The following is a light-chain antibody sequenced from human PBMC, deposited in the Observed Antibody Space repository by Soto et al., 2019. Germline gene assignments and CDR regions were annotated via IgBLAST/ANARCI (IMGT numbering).Light chain of an antibody. J-gene: IGLJ2*01. CDR1: SSNIGSNT. CDR3: QSYDTSLSGVV. V-gene: IGLV1-44*01. CDR2: SNN. Sequence: QSALTQPPSASGTPGQRVTISCSGSSSNIGSNTVNWYQQLPGTAPKLLIYSNNQRPSGVPDRFSGSKSGTSASLAITGLQAEDEADYYCQSYDTSLSGVVLGGGTKLTVL.